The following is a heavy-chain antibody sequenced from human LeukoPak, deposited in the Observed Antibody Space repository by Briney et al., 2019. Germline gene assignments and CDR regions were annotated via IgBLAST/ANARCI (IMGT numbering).Heavy chain of an antibody. J-gene: IGHJ6*03. CDR3: ARTITIFGVVTPYYMDV. CDR2: IIPIFGTA. Sequence: SVKVSCKASGGTFSSYAISWVRQAPGQGLEWMGGIIPIFGTANYAQKFQGRVTITAVESTSTAYMELSSLRSEDTAVYYCARTITIFGVVTPYYMDVWGKGTTVTVSS. D-gene: IGHD3-3*01. V-gene: IGHV1-69*01. CDR1: GGTFSSYA.